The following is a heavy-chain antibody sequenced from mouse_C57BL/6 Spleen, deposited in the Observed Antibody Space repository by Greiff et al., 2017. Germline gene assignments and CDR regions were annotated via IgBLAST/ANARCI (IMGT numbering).Heavy chain of an antibody. CDR3: SMYYYGSSNGCAY. Sequence: VQLQQPGAELVKPGASVKVSCKASGYTFTSYWMHWVKQRPGQGLEWIGRIHPSDSDTNYNQKFKGKATLTVDKSSSTAYMKLSSQTSEDSAGYYGSMYYYGSSNGCAYWGQGTLSTVSA. J-gene: IGHJ3*01. D-gene: IGHD1-1*01. CDR2: IHPSDSDT. CDR1: GYTFTSYW. V-gene: IGHV1-74*01.